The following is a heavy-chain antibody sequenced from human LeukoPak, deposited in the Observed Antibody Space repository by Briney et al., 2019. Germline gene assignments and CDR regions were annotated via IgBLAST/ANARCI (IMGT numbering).Heavy chain of an antibody. CDR3: ARVRIRMDGVVVGFYMDV. V-gene: IGHV3-30*03. Sequence: GGSLRLSCAASGFTFSNFGMHWVRQAPGKGLEWVAVISYDGSYKYYPDSVKGRFTISRDNAKNSLYLQMKSLRAEDTAVYYCARVRIRMDGVVVGFYMDVWGKGTTVIVSS. CDR2: ISYDGSYK. D-gene: IGHD2-15*01. J-gene: IGHJ6*03. CDR1: GFTFSNFG.